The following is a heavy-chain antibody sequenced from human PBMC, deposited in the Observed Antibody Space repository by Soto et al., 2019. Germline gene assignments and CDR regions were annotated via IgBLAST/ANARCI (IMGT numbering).Heavy chain of an antibody. V-gene: IGHV1-58*01. CDR1: GFTFTSSA. D-gene: IGHD3-22*01. CDR2: IVVGSGNT. Sequence: GSSVKVPCKASGFTFTSSAVQWVRQARGQRLEWIGWIVVGSGNTNYAQKFQERVTITRDMSTSTAYMELSSLRSEDTAVYYCAAGTPYYYDSSGYSAGRDTRVLYFDYWGQGTLVIVSS. J-gene: IGHJ4*02. CDR3: AAGTPYYYDSSGYSAGRDTRVLYFDY.